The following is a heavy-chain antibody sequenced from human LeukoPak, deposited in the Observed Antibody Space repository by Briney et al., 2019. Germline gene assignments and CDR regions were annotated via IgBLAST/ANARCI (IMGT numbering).Heavy chain of an antibody. CDR3: TRLLYSSGWYPSGY. Sequence: GASVKVSCKASGYTFTAYYMHWVRQAPGQGLEWMGWINPNSGGTKYAQKFQDRVAMTRDTSISTAYMELSRLRSDDTAVYYYTRLLYSSGWYPSGYWGQGTLVSVSS. CDR1: GYTFTAYY. V-gene: IGHV1-2*02. CDR2: INPNSGGT. J-gene: IGHJ4*02. D-gene: IGHD6-19*01.